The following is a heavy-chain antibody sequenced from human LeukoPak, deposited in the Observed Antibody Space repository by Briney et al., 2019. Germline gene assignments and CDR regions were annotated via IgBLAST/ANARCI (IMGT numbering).Heavy chain of an antibody. V-gene: IGHV4-4*07. J-gene: IGHJ5*02. CDR3: ARRTDSGSYNWFDA. CDR1: GGSISSSYC. CDR2: IYTSGSTSGST. D-gene: IGHD1-26*01. Sequence: SETLSLTCTVSGGSISSSYCWSWIRHPAGKGLEWIGRIYTSGSTSGSTNYNPSLKSRVTMSVDTSKNQFSLKLTSVTAADTAVYYCARRTDSGSYNWFDAWGQGTLVTVSS.